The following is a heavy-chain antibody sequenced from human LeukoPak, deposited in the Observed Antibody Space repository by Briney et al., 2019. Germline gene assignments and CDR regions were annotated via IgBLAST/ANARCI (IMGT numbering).Heavy chain of an antibody. Sequence: PSETLSLTCAVYGGSFSGYYWSWIRQPPGKGLEWIGEINHSGSTNYNPSLKSRVTISVDTSKNRFSLKLSTVTAADTAVYYCARRPTGDPKFDYWGQGTLVTVSS. V-gene: IGHV4-34*01. CDR2: INHSGST. CDR1: GGSFSGYY. J-gene: IGHJ4*02. D-gene: IGHD7-27*01. CDR3: ARRPTGDPKFDY.